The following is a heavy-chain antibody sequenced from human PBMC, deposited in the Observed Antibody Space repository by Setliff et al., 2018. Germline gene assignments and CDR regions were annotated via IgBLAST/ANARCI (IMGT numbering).Heavy chain of an antibody. CDR2: IIPIFGTA. J-gene: IGHJ3*02. CDR1: GGTFSSYA. V-gene: IGHV1-69*13. CDR3: AREEARGYSHGDAFDI. D-gene: IGHD5-18*01. Sequence: GASVKVSCKASGGTFSSYAISWVRQAPGQGLEWMGGIIPIFGTANYAQKFQGRVTITADESTSTAYMELSSLRSEDTAVYYCAREEARGYSHGDAFDIWGQGTMVTVSS.